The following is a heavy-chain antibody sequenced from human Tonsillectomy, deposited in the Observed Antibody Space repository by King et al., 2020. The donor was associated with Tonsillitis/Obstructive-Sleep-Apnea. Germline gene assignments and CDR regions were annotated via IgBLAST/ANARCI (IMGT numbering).Heavy chain of an antibody. CDR3: VRDLSPTHSGRWYDAFDI. CDR2: IKEDGSET. V-gene: IGHV3-7*01. J-gene: IGHJ3*02. Sequence: VQLVESGGGLVQPGGSLRLSCAASGFTFSSYWMTWVRQAPGKGLEWVANIKEDGSETFYVDSVKGRFTISRDNSKNSLYLQMNSLRAEDTAVYYCVRDLSPTHSGRWYDAFDIWGQGTMVTVSS. CDR1: GFTFSSYW. D-gene: IGHD6-19*01.